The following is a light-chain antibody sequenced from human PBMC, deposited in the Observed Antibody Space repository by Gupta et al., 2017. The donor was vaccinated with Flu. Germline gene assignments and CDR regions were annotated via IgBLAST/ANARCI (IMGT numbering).Light chain of an antibody. CDR3: RFDAASPGT. CDR1: QSVRSSS. V-gene: IGKV3-20*01. Sequence: DIVLTQSPGTLSFSLGERVTLSCRASQSVRSSSLAWYQQKPGQAPRLLIFGASNRATGVPDKISGSTSAGDLSLSINMLDPADFTVYCCRFDAASPGTFGAGTKVDVK. J-gene: IGKJ3*01. CDR2: GAS.